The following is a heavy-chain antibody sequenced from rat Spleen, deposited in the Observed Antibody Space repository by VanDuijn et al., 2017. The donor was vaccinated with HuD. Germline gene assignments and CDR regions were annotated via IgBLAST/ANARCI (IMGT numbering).Heavy chain of an antibody. D-gene: IGHD1-2*01. CDR1: GFSFSSFP. J-gene: IGHJ1*01. V-gene: IGHV5S13*01. CDR3: ARDYSNYFPYWYFDF. CDR2: ISTGGDNT. Sequence: EVQLVESGGGLVQPGRSLKLSCAASGFSFSSFPMAWVRQAPKKGLEWVASISTGGDNTYYRDSVKGRFTISRDNAKNTQYLQMDSLRSEDTATYYCARDYSNYFPYWYFDFWGPGTMVTVSS.